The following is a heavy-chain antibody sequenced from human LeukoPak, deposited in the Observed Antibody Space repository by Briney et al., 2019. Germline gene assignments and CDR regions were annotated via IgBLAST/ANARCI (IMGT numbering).Heavy chain of an antibody. CDR1: GFTFSSYS. Sequence: GSLRLSCAASGFTFSSYSMNWVRQAPGKGLEWIGEINHSGSTKYNASLKSRVTISVDTSKNQFSLKLSSVTAADTAVYYCARRLHCSSTSCYPGDYWGQGTLVTVSS. V-gene: IGHV4-34*01. CDR2: INHSGST. J-gene: IGHJ4*02. D-gene: IGHD2-2*01. CDR3: ARRLHCSSTSCYPGDY.